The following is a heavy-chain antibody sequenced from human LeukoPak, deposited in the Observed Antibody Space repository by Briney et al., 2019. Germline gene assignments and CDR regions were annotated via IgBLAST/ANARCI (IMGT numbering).Heavy chain of an antibody. Sequence: GESLKISCKGSGYSFTTYWIGWVRQMPGKGLEWMGIIYPGDSNTRYSPSFQGQVTISADRSISTAYLQWSSLKASDTAMYYCARGFYGGYYYYYYMDVWGKGTTVTVSS. CDR2: IYPGDSNT. D-gene: IGHD4/OR15-4a*01. J-gene: IGHJ6*03. CDR1: GYSFTTYW. CDR3: ARGFYGGYYYYYYMDV. V-gene: IGHV5-51*01.